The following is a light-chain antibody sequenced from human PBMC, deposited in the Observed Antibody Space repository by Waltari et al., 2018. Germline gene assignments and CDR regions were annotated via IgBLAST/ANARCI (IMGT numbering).Light chain of an antibody. Sequence: QSALTQPASVSGSPGQSITISCTGSSRDIGSYDWVSWYQQHPGKAPKVVIFDVSYRPSGVSNRFSGSKSGNTASLTISGLQAEDEADCYCTSYTTRHSLVFGTGTKVTVL. CDR2: DVS. CDR3: TSYTTRHSLV. CDR1: SRDIGSYDW. J-gene: IGLJ1*01. V-gene: IGLV2-14*03.